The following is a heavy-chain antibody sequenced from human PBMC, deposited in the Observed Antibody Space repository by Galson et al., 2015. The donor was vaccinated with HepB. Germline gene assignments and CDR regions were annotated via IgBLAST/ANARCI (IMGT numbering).Heavy chain of an antibody. CDR2: IWFDGSKE. V-gene: IGHV3-33*08. J-gene: IGHJ4*02. CDR3: ARDGGRWEVPPDY. D-gene: IGHD1-26*01. Sequence: SLRLSCATSGFSFSNFVMHWVRQAPGKGLEWVAVIWFDGSKEYYADSVKGRFTISRDNSKDTLYLQMNSLRDEDTAVYYCARDGGRWEVPPDYWGQGTLVTVFS. CDR1: GFSFSNFV.